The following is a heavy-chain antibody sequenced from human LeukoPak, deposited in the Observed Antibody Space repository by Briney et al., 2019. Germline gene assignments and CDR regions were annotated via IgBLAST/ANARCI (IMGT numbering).Heavy chain of an antibody. Sequence: PGGSLRLSCAASGFTFSDHYVDWVRQAPGKGLEWIGRSRNKANKYSTDYAASVKSRFTISRDESKNSLYLQMNSLKTEHTAVYFCARVVYCSGTRCYGFDYWGQGTLVTVSS. CDR1: GFTFSDHY. V-gene: IGHV3-72*01. CDR2: SRNKANKYST. D-gene: IGHD2-2*01. J-gene: IGHJ4*02. CDR3: ARVVYCSGTRCYGFDY.